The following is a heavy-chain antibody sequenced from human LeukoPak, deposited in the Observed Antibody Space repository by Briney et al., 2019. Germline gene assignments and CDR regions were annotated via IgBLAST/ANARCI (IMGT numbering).Heavy chain of an antibody. CDR2: IDWDDDK. J-gene: IGHJ3*02. CDR3: ARGYRYGRDAFDI. V-gene: IGHV2-70*11. Sequence: SGPALVKPTQTLTLTCTFSGFSLSTSGMCMSWIRQAPGKALEWLARIDWDDDKYYSTSLKTRLTISKDTSKNQVVLTMTNMDPVDTATYYCARGYRYGRDAFDIWGQGTMVTVSS. CDR1: GFSLSTSGMC. D-gene: IGHD5-18*01.